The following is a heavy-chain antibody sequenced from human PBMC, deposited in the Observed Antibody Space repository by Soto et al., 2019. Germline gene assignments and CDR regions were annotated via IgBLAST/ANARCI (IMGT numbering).Heavy chain of an antibody. CDR1: GFTFSSYA. CDR2: ISGSGGST. Sequence: GGSLRLSCAASGFTFSSYAMSWVRQAPGKGLEWVSAISGSGGSTYYADSVKGRFTISRDNSKNTLYLQMNSLRAEDTTVYYCAKGLTGGSYYFDYWGQGTLVTVSS. D-gene: IGHD7-27*01. J-gene: IGHJ4*02. CDR3: AKGLTGGSYYFDY. V-gene: IGHV3-23*01.